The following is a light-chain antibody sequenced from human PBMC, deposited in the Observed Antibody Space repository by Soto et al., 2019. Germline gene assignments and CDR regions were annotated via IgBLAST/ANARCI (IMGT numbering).Light chain of an antibody. CDR3: MQALQTPWT. CDR1: QSLLHSDGYIY. CDR2: LGS. V-gene: IGKV2-28*01. J-gene: IGKJ1*01. Sequence: DIVMTQSPLSLPVTPGEPASISCRSSQSLLHSDGYIYLDWYLQRPGQSPHLLICLGSNRASGVPDRFSGGGSGTHFTLTISRVEAEDFGFYYCMQALQTPWTFGQGTRVEVK.